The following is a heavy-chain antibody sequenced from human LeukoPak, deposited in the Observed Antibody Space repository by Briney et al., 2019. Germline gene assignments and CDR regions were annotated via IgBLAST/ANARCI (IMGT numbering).Heavy chain of an antibody. CDR2: ISGSGGNT. Sequence: GGSLRLSCAASGFTFSSYAMSWVRQAPGKGLEWVSAISGSGGNTYYADSVKGRFTISRDNSKNTLYLQMNSLRAEDTAVYYCAKDMDNWKGSFDYWGQGTLVTVSS. V-gene: IGHV3-23*01. CDR3: AKDMDNWKGSFDY. J-gene: IGHJ4*02. D-gene: IGHD1-20*01. CDR1: GFTFSSYA.